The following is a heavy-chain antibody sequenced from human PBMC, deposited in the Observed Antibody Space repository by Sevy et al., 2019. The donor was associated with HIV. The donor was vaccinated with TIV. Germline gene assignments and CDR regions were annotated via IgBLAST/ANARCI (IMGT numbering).Heavy chain of an antibody. CDR3: VGRRYRVGHSWSYFFDF. V-gene: IGHV3-11*01. D-gene: IGHD5-18*01. CDR1: GFSFSDYH. J-gene: IGHJ4*02. CDR2: IPSIHGPK. Sequence: GGSLRLSCVTSGFSFSDYHMSWIRLAPGKGLEWISHIPSIHGPKVYARSVGGRFDISRDNARKSVYLQMNRLQVEDTATYFCVGRRYRVGHSWSYFFDFWGQGTPVTVSS.